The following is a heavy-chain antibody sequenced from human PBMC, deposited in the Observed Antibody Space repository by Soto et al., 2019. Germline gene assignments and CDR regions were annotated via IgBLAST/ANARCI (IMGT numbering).Heavy chain of an antibody. J-gene: IGHJ6*02. V-gene: IGHV3-48*02. CDR2: ISSSSSTI. Sequence: EVQLVESGGGLVQPGGSLRLSCAASGFTFSSYSMNWVRQAPGKGLEWVSYISSSSSTIYYADSVKGRFTISRDNAKNSLYLQMNSLRDEDTAVYYCASTLVVVPAATTHGSNNYYYGMDVWGHGTTVTVSS. CDR1: GFTFSSYS. D-gene: IGHD2-2*01. CDR3: ASTLVVVPAATTHGSNNYYYGMDV.